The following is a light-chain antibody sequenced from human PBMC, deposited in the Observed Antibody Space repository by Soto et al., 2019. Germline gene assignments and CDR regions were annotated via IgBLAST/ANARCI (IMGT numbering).Light chain of an antibody. CDR1: QSVSSN. Sequence: EIVMTQTPATLSVSPGERATLSCRASQSVSSNLAWYQQKPGQAPRLLIYGASTRATGISARFSGSGSGTEFTVTISSLQSEDFEVYYCKQYNNWPLTFGGGTKVEIK. CDR2: GAS. V-gene: IGKV3-15*01. J-gene: IGKJ4*02. CDR3: KQYNNWPLT.